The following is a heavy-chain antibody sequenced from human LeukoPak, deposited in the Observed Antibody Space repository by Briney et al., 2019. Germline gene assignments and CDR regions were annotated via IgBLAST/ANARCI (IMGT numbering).Heavy chain of an antibody. CDR1: GFTFSSNG. V-gene: IGHV3-33*01. J-gene: IGHJ1*01. D-gene: IGHD3-22*01. Sequence: GGSLRLSCAASGFTFSSNGMHWVRQAAGKVLEWVAVIYYAGYNKQYAESAKHSFSISRHNYNHMLYLPMNSLRVEDSGMYYCERWGSGLTSGYWGQGTLVTVSS. CDR2: IYYAGYNK. CDR3: ERWGSGLTSGY.